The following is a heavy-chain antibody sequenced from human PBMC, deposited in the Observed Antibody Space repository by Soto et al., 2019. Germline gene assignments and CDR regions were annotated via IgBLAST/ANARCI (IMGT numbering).Heavy chain of an antibody. D-gene: IGHD1-1*01. CDR3: TRGPRSTSTGTGAF. CDR1: GFTFSMYW. V-gene: IGHV3-74*01. CDR2: INDGGSST. J-gene: IGHJ4*02. Sequence: GGSLSLSCAASGFTFSMYWMHWVRQVPGKGPEWVSRINDGGSSTNYADSVKGRFTISRDNAKNTLYLQMNDLRAEDTAVYYCTRGPRSTSTGTGAFWGQGTLVTVSS.